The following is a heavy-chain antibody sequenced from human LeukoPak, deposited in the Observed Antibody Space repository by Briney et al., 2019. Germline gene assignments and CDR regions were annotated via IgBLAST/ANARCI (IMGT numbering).Heavy chain of an antibody. CDR3: ARVLSSYDPGGIDP. CDR2: INPNSGGT. J-gene: IGHJ5*02. V-gene: IGHV1-2*02. D-gene: IGHD3-16*02. CDR1: GYTFTGYY. Sequence: ASVKVSCKASGYTFTGYYMHWVRQAPGQGLEWMGWINPNSGGTGYAQKFQGRVTMTRNTSISTAYMELSSLRSEDTAVYYCARVLSSYDPGGIDPWGQGTLVTVSS.